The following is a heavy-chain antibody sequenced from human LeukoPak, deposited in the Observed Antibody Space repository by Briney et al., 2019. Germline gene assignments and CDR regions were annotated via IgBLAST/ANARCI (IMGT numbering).Heavy chain of an antibody. CDR2: VNPTRGGT. V-gene: IGHV1-2*02. Sequence: GASVNVSCKTSGYTFTSYYMHWARQAPGQGLEWVGWVNPTRGGTNYAQKFQGRVAMASDTSISTAYMELSRLISDDTAVYYCARVYYYYDSSGILTLYFDYWGQGTLVTVSS. CDR1: GYTFTSYY. J-gene: IGHJ4*02. D-gene: IGHD3-22*01. CDR3: ARVYYYYDSSGILTLYFDY.